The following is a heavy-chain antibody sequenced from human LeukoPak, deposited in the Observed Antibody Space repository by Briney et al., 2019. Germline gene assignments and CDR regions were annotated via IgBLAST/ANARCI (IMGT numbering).Heavy chain of an antibody. Sequence: PSETLSLTCAVYGGSFSGYYWSWIRQPPGKGLEWIGEINHSGSTNYNPSLKSRVTISVDTSKNQFSLNLRSVTAADTAVYYCARHRGVSYYDAFDIWGQGTVVTVSS. D-gene: IGHD1-26*01. CDR2: INHSGST. CDR1: GGSFSGYY. CDR3: ARHRGVSYYDAFDI. V-gene: IGHV4-34*01. J-gene: IGHJ3*02.